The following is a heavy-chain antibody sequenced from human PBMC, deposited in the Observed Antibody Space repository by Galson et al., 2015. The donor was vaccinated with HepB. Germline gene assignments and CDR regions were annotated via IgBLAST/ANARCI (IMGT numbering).Heavy chain of an antibody. J-gene: IGHJ3*02. CDR2: IGGSGGST. Sequence: SLRLSCAASGFTFSSYAMSWVRQAPGKGLEWVSAIGGSGGSTYYADSVKGRFAISRDNAQNSLFLQMNSLTAEDMAVYFCARDPYCSSTSCYFASAFDIWGQGTVVTVSS. D-gene: IGHD2-2*01. V-gene: IGHV3-23*01. CDR3: ARDPYCSSTSCYFASAFDI. CDR1: GFTFSSYA.